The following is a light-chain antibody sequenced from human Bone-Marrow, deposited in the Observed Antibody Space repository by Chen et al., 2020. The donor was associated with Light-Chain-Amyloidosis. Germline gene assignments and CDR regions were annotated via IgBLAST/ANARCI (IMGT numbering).Light chain of an antibody. J-gene: IGLJ1*01. CDR2: GNT. CDR3: ESYDSSLNGYV. V-gene: IGLV1-40*01. Sequence: QSVLTQPPSVSGAPGQRVTISCTGSSSNIGAGYDVHWYQQLPGTAPKLLIYGNTNRPSGVPDRFAGSKSGTSASLAITGLQPEDEADYFCESYDSSLNGYVCGTGTEVTVL. CDR1: SSNIGAGYD.